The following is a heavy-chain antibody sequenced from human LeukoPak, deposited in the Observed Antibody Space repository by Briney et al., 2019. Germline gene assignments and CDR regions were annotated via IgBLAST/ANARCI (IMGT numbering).Heavy chain of an antibody. Sequence: SETLSLTCTVSGGSISSSSYYWGWIRQPPGKGLEWIGGIYYSGSTYYNPSLKSRVTISVDTSKNQFSLKLSSVTAADTAVYYCARLAVSSSGYRISHFDYWGQGTLVTVSS. V-gene: IGHV4-39*01. CDR2: IYYSGST. J-gene: IGHJ4*02. CDR3: ARLAVSSSGYRISHFDY. D-gene: IGHD3-22*01. CDR1: GGSISSSSYY.